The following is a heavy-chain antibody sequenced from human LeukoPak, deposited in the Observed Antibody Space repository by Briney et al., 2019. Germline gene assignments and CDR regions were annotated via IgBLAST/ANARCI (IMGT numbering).Heavy chain of an antibody. CDR1: GFTFSSYA. J-gene: IGHJ6*02. D-gene: IGHD6-19*01. Sequence: GGSLRLSCAASGFTFSSYAMSWVRQAPGKGLEWVSAISGSGGSTYYADSVKGRFTISRDNSKNTLYLQMNSLRAEDTAVYYCARDWGSGFPYYGMDVWGQGTTVTVSS. CDR2: ISGSGGST. V-gene: IGHV3-23*01. CDR3: ARDWGSGFPYYGMDV.